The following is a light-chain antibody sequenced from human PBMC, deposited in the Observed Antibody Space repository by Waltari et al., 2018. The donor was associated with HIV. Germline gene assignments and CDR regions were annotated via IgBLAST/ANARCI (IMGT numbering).Light chain of an antibody. J-gene: IGKJ3*01. CDR3: QQSYRGLT. CDR1: QTISVY. Sequence: DIQMPQSPSPLSASLGDRVVITCRASQTISVYLNWYQQKSGRAPKLLIYAASSLQDGVPSRFSGSGSGTDFSLTINSLQVEDFAVYYCQQSYRGLTFGPGTNVDV. V-gene: IGKV1-39*01. CDR2: AAS.